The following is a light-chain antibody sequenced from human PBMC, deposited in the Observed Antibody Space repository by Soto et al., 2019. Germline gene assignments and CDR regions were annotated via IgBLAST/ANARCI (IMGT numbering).Light chain of an antibody. CDR2: AAS. Sequence: DIQVTQSPSSVSASVGDRVTITCRPSQDIAAYLAWYQHKPGRAPELLIHAASSLQSGVPSRFNGSGSGTDFTLTINSLQPEGFATYYCQQGNSFPINIGQGTRL. V-gene: IGKV1D-12*01. CDR1: QDIAAY. CDR3: QQGNSFPIN. J-gene: IGKJ5*01.